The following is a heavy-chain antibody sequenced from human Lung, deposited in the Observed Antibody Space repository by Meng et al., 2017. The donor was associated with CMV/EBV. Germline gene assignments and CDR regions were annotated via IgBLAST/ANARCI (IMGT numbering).Heavy chain of an antibody. V-gene: IGHV1-8*01. J-gene: IGHJ6*02. CDR1: GYSFITDD. Sequence: ASVKVSCKASGYSFITDDINWVRQAAGQGPEWMGWMNPNSGNTGYAQKFQGRVTMTRNVSTRTAYMELTSLRSKDTAVYYCSRSLVHSAMDVWGQGTAVTVSS. CDR3: SRSLVHSAMDV. CDR2: MNPNSGNT. D-gene: IGHD3-16*01.